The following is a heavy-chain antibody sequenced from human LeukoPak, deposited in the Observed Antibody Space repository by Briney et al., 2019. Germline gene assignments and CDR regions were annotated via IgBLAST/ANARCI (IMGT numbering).Heavy chain of an antibody. D-gene: IGHD3-22*01. V-gene: IGHV3-21*04. Sequence: GGSLRLSCAASGFSFSSYNLNWVRQAPGKGLEWVSSLSTSSSYIYYADSVKGRFTVSRDNARNSLELQMNSLRAEDTALYYCARVGDYYDSSGYYNWFDPWGQGTLVTVSS. CDR1: GFSFSSYN. J-gene: IGHJ5*02. CDR2: LSTSSSYI. CDR3: ARVGDYYDSSGYYNWFDP.